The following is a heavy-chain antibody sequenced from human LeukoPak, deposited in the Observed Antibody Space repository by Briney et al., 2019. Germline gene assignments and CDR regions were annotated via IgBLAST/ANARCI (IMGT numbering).Heavy chain of an antibody. J-gene: IGHJ5*02. CDR2: IYPSGRT. CDR3: AGDSQYARHWFPP. CDR1: GRSISSYY. V-gene: IGHV4-4*07. Sequence: PSETLSLPCTVSGRSISSYYCSWMRQPAGKGPEWIGRIYPSGRTSYSPSLKSRVTQSVDTSKNQSSLKLSSVTAADTAVYYCAGDSQYARHWFPPWGQGTLVAVSS.